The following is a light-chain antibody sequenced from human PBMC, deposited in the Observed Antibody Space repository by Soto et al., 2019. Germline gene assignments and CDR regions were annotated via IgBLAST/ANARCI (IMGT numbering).Light chain of an antibody. Sequence: QSVLTQPASVSGSPGQSITISCTGTSSDVGGYNYVSWYQQHPGKAPKLMIYDVSNRPSGVSNRFSGSKSGNTASLTISGLQAEDEADYYCRSYTSSRNYVFGTGTKLTVL. J-gene: IGLJ1*01. CDR1: SSDVGGYNY. CDR3: RSYTSSRNYV. CDR2: DVS. V-gene: IGLV2-14*01.